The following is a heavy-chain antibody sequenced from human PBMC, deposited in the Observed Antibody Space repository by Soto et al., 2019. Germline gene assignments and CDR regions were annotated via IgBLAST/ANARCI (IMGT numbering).Heavy chain of an antibody. CDR2: INYAGTS. Sequence: SETLSLTCKLSGGSITSGSYYWSWIPQLPGKGLEWLACINYAGTSDYNPSLKRRLTISLDASKNQVSLRLTSMTAADTAVYYCAREGEGGYYDSSGYWFDPWGQGTLVTVSS. CDR1: GGSITSGSYY. V-gene: IGHV4-31*03. D-gene: IGHD3-22*01. CDR3: AREGEGGYYDSSGYWFDP. J-gene: IGHJ5*02.